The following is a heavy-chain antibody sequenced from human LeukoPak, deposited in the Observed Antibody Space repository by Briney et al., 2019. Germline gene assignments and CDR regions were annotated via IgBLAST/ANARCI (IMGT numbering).Heavy chain of an antibody. V-gene: IGHV3-74*01. CDR2: INNDGST. CDR1: GFTFGNYW. J-gene: IGHJ1*01. D-gene: IGHD3-10*01. Sequence: GGSLRLSCVASGFTFGNYWMPWVRQAPGKELVCISRINNDGSTVYADSVAGRFTISRDNARNTLYLQMNTLRVEDTAVYYCARDYYGSIDLWGQGTLVTVSS. CDR3: ARDYYGSIDL.